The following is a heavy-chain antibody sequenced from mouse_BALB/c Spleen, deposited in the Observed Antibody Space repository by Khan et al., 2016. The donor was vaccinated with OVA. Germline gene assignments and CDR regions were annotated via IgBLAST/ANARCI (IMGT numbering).Heavy chain of an antibody. J-gene: IGHJ3*01. D-gene: IGHD3-3*01. CDR3: ARGRAY. CDR1: GSSVTSDYA. CDR2: INYSGST. Sequence: EVQLQESGPGLVKPSQSLSLTCTVTGSSVTSDYAWNWIRQFPGNKLEWMGYINYSGSTSYTPSLQSRISITRDTSKNQFFLQLSSVTTVNTATYYCARGRAYWGQGTLVTVSA. V-gene: IGHV3-2*02.